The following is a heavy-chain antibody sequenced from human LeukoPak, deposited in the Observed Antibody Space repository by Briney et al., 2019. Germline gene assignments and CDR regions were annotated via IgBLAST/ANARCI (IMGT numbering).Heavy chain of an antibody. V-gene: IGHV4-59*12. CDR2: IYYSGST. CDR1: AGSISSYY. Sequence: SETLSLTCTVSAGSISSYYWSWIRQPPGKGLEWIGYIYYSGSTNYNPSLKSRVTISVDTSKNQFSLKLSSVTAADTAVYYCARDYDDYYYYYMDVWGKGTTVTVSS. CDR3: ARDYDDYYYYYMDV. D-gene: IGHD3-3*01. J-gene: IGHJ6*03.